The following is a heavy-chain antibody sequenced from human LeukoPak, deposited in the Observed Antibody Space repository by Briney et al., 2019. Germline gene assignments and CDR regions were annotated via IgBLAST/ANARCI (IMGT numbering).Heavy chain of an antibody. CDR2: IWYDGSNK. Sequence: QAGRSLRLSCAASGFTFSSYGMHWVRQAPGKGLEWVAVIWYDGSNKYYADSVKGRFTISRDNSKNTLYLQMNSLRAEDTAVYYCARDTGGIWTLKGVDYWGQGTLVTVSS. CDR3: ARDTGGIWTLKGVDY. CDR1: GFTFSSYG. J-gene: IGHJ4*02. D-gene: IGHD6-13*01. V-gene: IGHV3-33*01.